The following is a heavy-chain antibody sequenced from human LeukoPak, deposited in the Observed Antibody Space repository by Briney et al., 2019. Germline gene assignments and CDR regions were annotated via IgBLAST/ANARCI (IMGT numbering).Heavy chain of an antibody. CDR3: AKALRKYYGSGSYYSRVYYFDY. J-gene: IGHJ4*02. V-gene: IGHV3-23*01. Sequence: GGSLRLSCAASGFTFSSYAMSWVRQAPGKGLEWVSAMSGSGGSTYYADSVKGRFTISRDNSKNTLYLQMNSLRAEDTAVYYCAKALRKYYGSGSYYSRVYYFDYWGQGTLVTVSS. D-gene: IGHD3-10*01. CDR2: MSGSGGST. CDR1: GFTFSSYA.